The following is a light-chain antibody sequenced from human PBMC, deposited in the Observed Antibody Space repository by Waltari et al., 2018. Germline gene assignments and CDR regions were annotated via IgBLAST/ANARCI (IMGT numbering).Light chain of an antibody. J-gene: IGKJ1*01. CDR3: LQDYNNPRT. CDR2: AAS. Sequence: AIQMTQSPSSLSASVGDRVTITCRASQGIRNDLGWYQQKPGQAPNLLIYAASILQTVVPSRFSGSGSGTDFTLTISSLQPEDSATYYCLQDYNNPRTFGQGTKVEIK. CDR1: QGIRND. V-gene: IGKV1-6*01.